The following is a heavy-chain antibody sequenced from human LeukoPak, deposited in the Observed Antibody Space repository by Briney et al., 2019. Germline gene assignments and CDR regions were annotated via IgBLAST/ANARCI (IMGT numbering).Heavy chain of an antibody. D-gene: IGHD4-17*01. J-gene: IGHJ4*02. V-gene: IGHV3-48*01. CDR2: ISSSSTTI. CDR1: GITFSNCA. CDR3: ARDRYGDYATFDY. Sequence: GVSLRLSCATSGITFSNCAMNWVRQAPGKGLEWVSYISSSSTTIYYADSVMGRFTISRDIAKNSLYLQMNTLRAEDTAVYYCARDRYGDYATFDYWGQGTLVTVSS.